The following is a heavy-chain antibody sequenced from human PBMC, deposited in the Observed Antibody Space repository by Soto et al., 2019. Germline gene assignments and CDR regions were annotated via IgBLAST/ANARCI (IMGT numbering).Heavy chain of an antibody. CDR2: ISAYNGNT. D-gene: IGHD3-16*02. J-gene: IGHJ4*02. Sequence: QVQLVQSGAEVKKPGASVKVSCKASGYTFASYAISWMRQAPGQGLEWMGWISAYNGNTNYAQKLKSRVTMTTDTSTSTAYMELRSLRSDDTAVYYCASYRPQPDYLSQGTLVPVSP. CDR3: ASYRPQPDY. V-gene: IGHV1-18*01. CDR1: GYTFASYA.